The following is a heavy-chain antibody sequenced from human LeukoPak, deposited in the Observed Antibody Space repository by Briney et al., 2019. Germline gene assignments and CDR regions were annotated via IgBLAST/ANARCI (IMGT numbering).Heavy chain of an antibody. J-gene: IGHJ4*02. Sequence: GGSLRLSSAASGFSFSDYWMHWVRQAPGKGLVWVSRINSDDSSTSYADSVKGRFTISRDSAKNTLYPQMNSLRGEDTAVYYCARGAVARNFDYWGQGTLVAVSS. CDR3: ARGAVARNFDY. D-gene: IGHD6-19*01. CDR2: INSDDSST. V-gene: IGHV3-74*01. CDR1: GFSFSDYW.